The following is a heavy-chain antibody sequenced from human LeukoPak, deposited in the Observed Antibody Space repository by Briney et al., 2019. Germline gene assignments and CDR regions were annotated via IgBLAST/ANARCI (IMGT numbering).Heavy chain of an antibody. CDR3: SRGIAVAGPNVFDI. D-gene: IGHD6-19*01. CDR1: GGSISSYY. V-gene: IGHV4-4*07. J-gene: IGHJ3*02. CDR2: IYTSGST. Sequence: PSETLSLTCTVSGGSISSYYWSWIRQPAGKGLEWIGRIYTSGSTNYNPSLKSRVTMSVDTSKNQFSLKLSSVTPEDTAVYYCSRGIAVAGPNVFDIWGQGTMVTVSS.